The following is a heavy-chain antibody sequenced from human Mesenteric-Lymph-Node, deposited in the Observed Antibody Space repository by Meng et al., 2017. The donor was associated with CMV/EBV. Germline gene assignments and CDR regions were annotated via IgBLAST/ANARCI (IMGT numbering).Heavy chain of an antibody. Sequence: ASVKVSCKASGYTFTGYYMHWVRQAPGQGLEWMGWINANSGSTDYAQKFQGRVIMTRDTSISTAYMELSRLTSDGAAVYYCAHPSVGGMIFDYWGQGTPVTVSS. CDR2: INANSGST. D-gene: IGHD6-19*01. CDR1: GYTFTGYY. J-gene: IGHJ4*02. V-gene: IGHV1-2*02. CDR3: AHPSVGGMIFDY.